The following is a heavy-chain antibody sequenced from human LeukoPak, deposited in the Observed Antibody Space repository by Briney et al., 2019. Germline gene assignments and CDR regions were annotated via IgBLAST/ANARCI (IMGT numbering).Heavy chain of an antibody. CDR1: GGSFSGYY. CDR3: ARKAANSGAFDV. V-gene: IGHV4-4*09. CDR2: IFFKGNS. J-gene: IGHJ3*01. Sequence: SETLSLTCAVYGGSFSGYYWSWIRQPPGKGLEWIGYIFFKGNSDCNPSLSSRVTISADTSKNQFSLKVRSVSAADTAVYYCARKAANSGAFDVWDLGTMVTVSS. D-gene: IGHD6-25*01.